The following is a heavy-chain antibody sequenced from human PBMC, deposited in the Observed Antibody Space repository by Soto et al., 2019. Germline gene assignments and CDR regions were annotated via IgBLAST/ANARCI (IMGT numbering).Heavy chain of an antibody. J-gene: IGHJ4*02. D-gene: IGHD3-22*01. V-gene: IGHV4-59*08. CDR3: ASQRRTYYYDSSGSLDY. CDR2: ICYSGST. Sequence: PSETLSLTCTVSGGSISSYYWSWIRQPPGKGLEWIGYICYSGSTNYNPSLKSRVTISVDTSKNQFSLKLSSVTAADTAVYYCASQRRTYYYDSSGSLDYWGQGTLVTVS. CDR1: GGSISSYY.